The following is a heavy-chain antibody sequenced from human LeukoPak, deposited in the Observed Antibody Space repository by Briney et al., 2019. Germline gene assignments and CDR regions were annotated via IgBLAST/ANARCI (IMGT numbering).Heavy chain of an antibody. CDR1: GFTFSDYA. Sequence: GGSLRLSCAASGFTFSDYAMHWVRQAPGKGLEWVAVISKDGSDKYYPGSVRGRFTISRDNSKNTIYLQMDSLRAEDTAVYYCARAMDYWGQGTLVTVSS. J-gene: IGHJ4*02. V-gene: IGHV3-30-3*01. CDR2: ISKDGSDK. CDR3: ARAMDY.